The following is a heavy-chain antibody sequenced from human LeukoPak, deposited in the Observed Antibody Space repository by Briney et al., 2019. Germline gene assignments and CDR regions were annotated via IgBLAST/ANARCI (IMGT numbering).Heavy chain of an antibody. J-gene: IGHJ4*02. CDR1: GGTFSSYA. Sequence: GASVKVSCKASGGTFSSYAISWVRQAPGQGLEWMGGIIPIFGTANYAQKFQGRVTITADESTSTAYMELSSLRSEDTAVYYCAKDSVRYSSGVMWPDYWGQGTLVTVSS. D-gene: IGHD6-19*01. CDR3: AKDSVRYSSGVMWPDY. CDR2: IIPIFGTA. V-gene: IGHV1-69*13.